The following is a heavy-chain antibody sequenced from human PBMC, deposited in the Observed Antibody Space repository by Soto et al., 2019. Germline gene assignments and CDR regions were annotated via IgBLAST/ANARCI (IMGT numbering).Heavy chain of an antibody. CDR2: IYYSGST. D-gene: IGHD6-13*01. CDR1: GGSISSSSYY. J-gene: IGHJ4*02. Sequence: QLQLQESGPGLVKPSETLSLTCTVSGGSISSSSYYWGWIRQPPGKGLEWIGSIYYSGSTYYNPSLKSRVPISVDTSKNQFSLKLSSVTAADTAVYYCASPRIAAAGTWNYWGQGTLVTVSS. CDR3: ASPRIAAAGTWNY. V-gene: IGHV4-39*01.